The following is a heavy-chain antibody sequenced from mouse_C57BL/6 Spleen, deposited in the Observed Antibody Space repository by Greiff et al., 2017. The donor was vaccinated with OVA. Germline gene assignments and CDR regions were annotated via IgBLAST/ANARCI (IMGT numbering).Heavy chain of an antibody. CDR3: ARSNYYGSSYAYFDV. J-gene: IGHJ1*03. Sequence: EVKVVESGGGLVQPGGSLSLSCAASGFTFTDYYMSWVRQPPGKALEWLGFIRNKANGYTTEYSASVKGRFTISRDNSQSILYLQMNALRAEDSATYYCARSNYYGSSYAYFDVWGTGTTVTVSS. D-gene: IGHD1-1*01. V-gene: IGHV7-3*01. CDR2: IRNKANGYTT. CDR1: GFTFTDYY.